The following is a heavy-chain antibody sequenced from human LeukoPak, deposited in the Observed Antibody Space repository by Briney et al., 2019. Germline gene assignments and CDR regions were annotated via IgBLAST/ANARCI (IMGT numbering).Heavy chain of an antibody. J-gene: IGHJ4*02. D-gene: IGHD3-9*01. CDR3: AKGRYFDSSSLVDY. Sequence: GGSLRLSCAASGFSFSSYGMSWVRQAPGKGLEWVSGISWNSGSIGYADSVKGRFTISRDNAKNSLYLQMNSLRAEDTALYYCAKGRYFDSSSLVDYWGRGTLVTVSS. V-gene: IGHV3-9*01. CDR1: GFSFSSYG. CDR2: ISWNSGSI.